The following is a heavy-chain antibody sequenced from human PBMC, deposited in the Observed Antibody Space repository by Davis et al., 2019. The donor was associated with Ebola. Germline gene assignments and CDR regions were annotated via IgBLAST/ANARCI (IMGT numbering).Heavy chain of an antibody. Sequence: PGGSLRLSCAASGFTFSSYSMNWVRQAPGKGLEWVSSISSSSSYIYYADSVKGRFTISRDNAKNSLYLKMNSLRAEDTAVYYCARAAWVAWELRPGDYWGQGTLVTVSS. D-gene: IGHD1-26*01. V-gene: IGHV3-21*01. CDR1: GFTFSSYS. J-gene: IGHJ4*02. CDR2: ISSSSSYI. CDR3: ARAAWVAWELRPGDY.